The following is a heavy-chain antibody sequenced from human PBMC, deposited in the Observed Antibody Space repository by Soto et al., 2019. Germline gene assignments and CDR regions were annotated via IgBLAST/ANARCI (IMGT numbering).Heavy chain of an antibody. J-gene: IGHJ6*03. CDR1: GFTFSSYA. V-gene: IGHV3-30*18. D-gene: IGHD2-2*01. CDR3: AKDQRYCSSTICYAYYYMDV. CDR2: ISYDGTNK. Sequence: PGGSLRLSCAASGFTFSSYAMHWVRQAPGKGLEWVAVISYDGTNKNYVDSVKGRFTTSRDNSRNTLYLQMNSLRAEDAAVYYCAKDQRYCSSTICYAYYYMDVWGKGTTVTVSS.